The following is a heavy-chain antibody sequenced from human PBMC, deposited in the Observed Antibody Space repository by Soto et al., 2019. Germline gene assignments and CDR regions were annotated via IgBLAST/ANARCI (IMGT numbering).Heavy chain of an antibody. D-gene: IGHD2-21*02. V-gene: IGHV4-4*02. CDR2: IYQSGST. J-gene: IGHJ6*02. CDR1: GGSISSSHW. CDR3: VRDADETAIVPAPWLV. Sequence: SETLSLTCAVSGGSISSSHWWGWVRQAPGKGLEWIGEIYQSGSTNYNPSLKSRITMSVDKSKNQFSVNLSSVTAADTAVYYCVRDADETAIVPAPWLVWGRGTMVTVSS.